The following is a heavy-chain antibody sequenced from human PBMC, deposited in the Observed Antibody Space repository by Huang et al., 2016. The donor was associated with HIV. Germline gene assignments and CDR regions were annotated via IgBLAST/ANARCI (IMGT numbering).Heavy chain of an antibody. CDR1: GFTFGTYG. J-gene: IGHJ4*02. CDR2: ISNSGNTV. D-gene: IGHD2-2*01. CDR3: ARDRSTRADY. V-gene: IGHV3-48*01. Sequence: EVLLVESGGGLVQPGGSLRLSCAGSGFTFGTYGMNWVRQAPGKGLQEVSYISNSGNTVYYTDSVKGRFTISRDNAKNSLFLQMNSLRVEDTAVYFCARDRSTRADYWGQGTLVTVSS.